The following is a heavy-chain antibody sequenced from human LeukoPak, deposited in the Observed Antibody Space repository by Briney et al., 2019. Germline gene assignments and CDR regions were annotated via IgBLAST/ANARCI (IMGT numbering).Heavy chain of an antibody. Sequence: GGSLRLSCAASGFTFSSYSMNWVRQAPGKGLEWVSSISSSSSYIYYADSVKGRFTISRDNAKNSLYLQMNSLRAEDTAVYYCVRDEDCSSTSCYDYWGQGTLVTVSS. CDR1: GFTFSSYS. V-gene: IGHV3-21*01. D-gene: IGHD2-2*01. CDR3: VRDEDCSSTSCYDY. J-gene: IGHJ4*02. CDR2: ISSSSSYI.